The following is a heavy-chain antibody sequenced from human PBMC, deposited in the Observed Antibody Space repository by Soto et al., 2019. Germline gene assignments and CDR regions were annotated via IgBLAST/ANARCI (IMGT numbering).Heavy chain of an antibody. V-gene: IGHV1-18*01. CDR3: ASPLAPAAIAYYYYGMDV. J-gene: IGHJ6*02. Sequence: ASVKVSCKASGYTFTNYGISWVRQAPGQGLEWMGWISAYNGNTKYAQKLQGRVTMTTDTSTSTAYMELRSLRSDDTAVYYCASPLAPAAIAYYYYGMDVWGQGTTVTVSS. CDR2: ISAYNGNT. CDR1: GYTFTNYG. D-gene: IGHD2-2*01.